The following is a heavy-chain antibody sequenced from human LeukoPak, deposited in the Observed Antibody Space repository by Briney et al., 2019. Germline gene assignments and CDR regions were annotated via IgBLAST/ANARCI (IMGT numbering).Heavy chain of an antibody. CDR2: ISSNGGST. Sequence: GGSLRLSCSASGFTFSTYFMHWVRQAPGKGLEYVSAISSNGGSTYYADSVKGRFTISRDNAKNSLYLQMNSLRAEDTAVYYCARVDSSSSWYGYWGQGTLVTVSS. J-gene: IGHJ4*02. D-gene: IGHD6-13*01. CDR1: GFTFSTYF. CDR3: ARVDSSSSWYGY. V-gene: IGHV3-64*04.